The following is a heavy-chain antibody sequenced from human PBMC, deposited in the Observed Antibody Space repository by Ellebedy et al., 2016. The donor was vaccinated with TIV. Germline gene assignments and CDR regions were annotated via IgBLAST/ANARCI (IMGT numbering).Heavy chain of an antibody. Sequence: GESLKISCAASGFIFSDYTMNWVRQAPGKGLEWISDISSGSGSINYADSVKGRFTISRDNAKNSLHRQMNSLRAENTAVYYCARTHKHTGSSWYRDYFYYAMDVWGQGTTVTVSS. D-gene: IGHD6-13*01. CDR1: GFIFSDYT. CDR2: ISSGSGSI. V-gene: IGHV3-48*04. CDR3: ARTHKHTGSSWYRDYFYYAMDV. J-gene: IGHJ6*02.